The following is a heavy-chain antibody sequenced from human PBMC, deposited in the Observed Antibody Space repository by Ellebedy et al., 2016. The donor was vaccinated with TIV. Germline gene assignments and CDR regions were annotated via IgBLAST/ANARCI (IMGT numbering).Heavy chain of an antibody. CDR3: ARWYDDSWTGYYT. CDR2: IKYDGSEK. CDR1: GFTFSSYW. J-gene: IGHJ5*02. V-gene: IGHV3-7*02. D-gene: IGHD3-3*01. Sequence: GESLKISCAASGFTFSSYWMSWVRQAPGKGLEWVANIKYDGSEKYYVDSVKGRFTISRDNAKKSLYLQMDRLRAEDKAVYYCARWYDDSWTGYYTWGQGTLVTVSS.